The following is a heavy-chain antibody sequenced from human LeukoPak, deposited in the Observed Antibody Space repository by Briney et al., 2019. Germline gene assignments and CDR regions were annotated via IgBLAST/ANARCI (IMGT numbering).Heavy chain of an antibody. J-gene: IGHJ5*02. CDR2: IYPGDSDA. CDR3: ARHSASFPRWFDP. CDR1: GYRFTSYW. Sequence: GESLKISCKGFGYRFTSYWIGWVRQLPGKGLEWMGIIYPGDSDARYSPSFQGQVTISADNSISTAFLQWSSLKASDTAMYYCARHSASFPRWFDPWGQGTLVTVSS. V-gene: IGHV5-51*01. D-gene: IGHD2-2*01.